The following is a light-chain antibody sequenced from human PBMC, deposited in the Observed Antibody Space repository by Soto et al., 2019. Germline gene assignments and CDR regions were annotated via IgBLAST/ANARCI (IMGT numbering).Light chain of an antibody. Sequence: QLVLTQSPSASASLGASVKLTCTLSSGHSSYAIAWHQQQPEKGPRYLMKLNSDGSHSKGDGIPHRFSGSSSGAERYLTISSLQSEDGADYYCQTWGTGIRVFGGGTKLTVL. CDR2: LNSDGSH. V-gene: IGLV4-69*01. CDR1: SGHSSYA. CDR3: QTWGTGIRV. J-gene: IGLJ2*01.